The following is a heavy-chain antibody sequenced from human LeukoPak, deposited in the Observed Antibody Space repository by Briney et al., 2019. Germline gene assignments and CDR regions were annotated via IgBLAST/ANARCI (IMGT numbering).Heavy chain of an antibody. CDR3: ARDQSHIPDV. CDR1: GGTFSSYA. Sequence: ASVKVSCKASGGTFSSYAISWVRQAPGQGLEWMGRIIPIFGIANYAQKFQGRVTITADKSTSTAYMELSSLRSDDTAVYYCARDQSHIPDVWGQGTTVTVSS. CDR2: IIPIFGIA. J-gene: IGHJ6*02. V-gene: IGHV1-69*04.